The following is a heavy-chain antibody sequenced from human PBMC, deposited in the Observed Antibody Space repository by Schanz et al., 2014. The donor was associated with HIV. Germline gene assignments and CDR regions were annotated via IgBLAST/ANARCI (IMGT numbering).Heavy chain of an antibody. V-gene: IGHV1-8*02. CDR3: ARRGLVGATLYYYYYGMDV. J-gene: IGHJ6*02. CDR2: MNPNSGNT. D-gene: IGHD1-26*01. CDR1: GYTFSGHY. Sequence: QVPLVQSGAGVTKPGASVRVSCTASGYTFSGHYLHWVRQATGQGLEWMGWMNPNSGNTGYAQKFQGRVTMTRNTSISTAYMELSSLRSEDTAVYYCARRGLVGATLYYYYYGMDVWGQGILVTVSS.